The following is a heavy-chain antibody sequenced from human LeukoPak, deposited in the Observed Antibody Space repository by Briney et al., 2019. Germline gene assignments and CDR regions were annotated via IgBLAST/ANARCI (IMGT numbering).Heavy chain of an antibody. Sequence: GASVKVSCKASGGTFSSYAISWVRQAPGQGLEWMGWISAYNGNTNYAQKLQGRVTMTTDTSTSTAYMELRSLRSDDTAVYYCARVEGPRLGEWFDPWGQGTLVTVSS. V-gene: IGHV1-18*01. J-gene: IGHJ5*02. CDR3: ARVEGPRLGEWFDP. D-gene: IGHD3-16*01. CDR2: ISAYNGNT. CDR1: GGTFSSYA.